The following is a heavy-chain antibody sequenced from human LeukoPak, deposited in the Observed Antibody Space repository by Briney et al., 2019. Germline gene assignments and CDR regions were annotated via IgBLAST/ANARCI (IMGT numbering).Heavy chain of an antibody. D-gene: IGHD2-15*01. V-gene: IGHV3-23*01. Sequence: GGSLRLSCAASGLTFSDYAMSWFRQAPGKGLEWVSGITSGFTPLYADSVKGRFTISRDNSKNTFHLQLNSLRAEDTAVYYCAKDYSDSRVADVFLGYWGQGTLVTVSS. J-gene: IGHJ4*02. CDR3: AKDYSDSRVADVFLGY. CDR2: ITSGFTP. CDR1: GLTFSDYA.